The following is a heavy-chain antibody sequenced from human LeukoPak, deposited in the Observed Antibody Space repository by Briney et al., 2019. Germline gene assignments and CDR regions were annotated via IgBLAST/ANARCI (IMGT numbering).Heavy chain of an antibody. D-gene: IGHD1-26*01. V-gene: IGHV3-74*01. CDR2: IKGDGSST. CDR1: GFTFSSYW. J-gene: IGHJ4*02. Sequence: PGGPLRLSCAASGFTFSSYWMHWVRHTPGKGLVWVSRIKGDGSSTSYADSVKGRFTISRDNSKNTLYLQMNSLRAEDTAVYYCAREGNSDNKVDHWGQGTLVTVSS. CDR3: AREGNSDNKVDH.